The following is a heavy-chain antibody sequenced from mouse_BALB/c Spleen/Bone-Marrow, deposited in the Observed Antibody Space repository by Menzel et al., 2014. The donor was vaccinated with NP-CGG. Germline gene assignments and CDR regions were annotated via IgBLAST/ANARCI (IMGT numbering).Heavy chain of an antibody. CDR3: TRPVPAWFAY. CDR1: GFTFSNYW. V-gene: IGHV6-6*02. J-gene: IGHJ3*01. Sequence: EVKLMESGGGLVQPGGSMKLSCVASGFTFSNYWMNWVRQSPEKGLEWVAEIRLKSNNYATHYAESVKGRFTISRDDSKSSVYLQMNNLRAEDTGIYYCTRPVPAWFAYWGQGTLVTVSA. CDR2: IRLKSNNYAT.